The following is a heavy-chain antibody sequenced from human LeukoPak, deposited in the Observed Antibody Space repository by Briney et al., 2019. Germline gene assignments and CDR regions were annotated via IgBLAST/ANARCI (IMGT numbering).Heavy chain of an antibody. CDR2: IYYSGST. CDR3: ARDRRGDGYSPHHYYYYYMDV. Sequence: PSETLSLTCTVSGGSISSYYWSWIRQPPGKGLEWIGYIYYSGSTNYNPSLKSRVTISVDTSKNQFSLKLSSVTAADTAVYYCARDRRGDGYSPHHYYYYYMDVWGKGTTVIVSS. J-gene: IGHJ6*03. V-gene: IGHV4-59*01. CDR1: GGSISSYY. D-gene: IGHD5-24*01.